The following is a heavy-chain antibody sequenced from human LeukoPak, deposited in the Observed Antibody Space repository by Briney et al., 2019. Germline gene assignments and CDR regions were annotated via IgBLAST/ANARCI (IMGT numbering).Heavy chain of an antibody. J-gene: IGHJ6*02. V-gene: IGHV4-59*12. D-gene: IGHD1-14*01. Sequence: PSETLSLTCTVSGGSISSYYWSWIRQPPGKGLEWIGYIYYSGSTNYNPSLKSRVTISVDTSKNQFSLKLSSVTAADTAVYYCARSLGMESYYYYGMDVWGQGTTVTVSS. CDR1: GGSISSYY. CDR3: ARSLGMESYYYYGMDV. CDR2: IYYSGST.